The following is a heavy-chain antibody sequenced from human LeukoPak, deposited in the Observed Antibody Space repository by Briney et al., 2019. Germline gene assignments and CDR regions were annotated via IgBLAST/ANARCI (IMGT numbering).Heavy chain of an antibody. J-gene: IGHJ3*02. CDR2: IIPIFGTA. V-gene: IGHV1-69*06. D-gene: IGHD3/OR15-3a*01. Sequence: ASVKVSCKASGGTFSSYAISWVRQAPGQGLEWMGGIIPIFGTANYAQKFQGRVTITADKSTSTAYMELSSLRSEDTAVYYCAREAGLKDAFDIWGQGTMVTVSS. CDR3: AREAGLKDAFDI. CDR1: GGTFSSYA.